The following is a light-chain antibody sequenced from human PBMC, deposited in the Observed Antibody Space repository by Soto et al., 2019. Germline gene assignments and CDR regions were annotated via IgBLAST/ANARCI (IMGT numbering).Light chain of an antibody. CDR1: QGIRID. V-gene: IGKV1-17*01. CDR2: AAS. CDR3: LQHNSYPLT. Sequence: DIQMTQSPSSLSASVGDRVTITCRASQGIRIDLAWYQQKPGTAPKRLIYAASSLQGGVPSRFSGSGSGTEFTLTISSLEPEDFATYYCLQHNSYPLTFGQGTKVDIK. J-gene: IGKJ1*01.